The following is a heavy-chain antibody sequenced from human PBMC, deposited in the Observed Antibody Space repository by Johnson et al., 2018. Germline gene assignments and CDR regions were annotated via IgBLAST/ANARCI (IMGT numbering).Heavy chain of an antibody. V-gene: IGHV3-72*01. Sequence: EVQLVESGGELVQSGGSLGVSCAASGFRVSDTHIDWVRQAPGKGLEWVGRIRDQGNTQYAASVNGRFTISREDSKNSVYLQMDYLRPEDTAVYYCGRTLDNWGQGTLVTVSS. J-gene: IGHJ4*02. CDR2: IRDQGNT. CDR3: GRTLDN. CDR1: GFRVSDTH.